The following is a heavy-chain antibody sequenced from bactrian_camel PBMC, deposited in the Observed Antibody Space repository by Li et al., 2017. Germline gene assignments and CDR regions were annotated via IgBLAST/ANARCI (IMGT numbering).Heavy chain of an antibody. CDR3: AADRGLGGRCQSASRALNY. J-gene: IGHJ4*01. Sequence: HVQLVESGGGLVQPGGSLRLSCAASKYPDSSNCVGWFRQAPGKEREGVAAIYTGDGNTLYADSVKGRFTISQDNAEKTVWLQMNSLETEDTAMYYCAADRGLGGRCQSASRALNYWGQGTQVTVS. CDR1: KYPDSSNC. D-gene: IGHD4*01. V-gene: IGHV3S1*01. CDR2: IYTGDGNT.